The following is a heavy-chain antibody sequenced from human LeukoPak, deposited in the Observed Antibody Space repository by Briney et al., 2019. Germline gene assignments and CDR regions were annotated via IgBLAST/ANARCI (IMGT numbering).Heavy chain of an antibody. CDR3: ARSKVTIFGVASPGDY. D-gene: IGHD3-3*01. J-gene: IGHJ4*02. Sequence: ASVKVSCKASGYTFTSYDINWVRQATGQGLEWMGWMNPNSGNTGYAQKFQGRVTITRNTSISTAYMELSSLRSEDTAVYYCARSKVTIFGVASPGDYWGQGTLVTVSS. CDR1: GYTFTSYD. CDR2: MNPNSGNT. V-gene: IGHV1-8*03.